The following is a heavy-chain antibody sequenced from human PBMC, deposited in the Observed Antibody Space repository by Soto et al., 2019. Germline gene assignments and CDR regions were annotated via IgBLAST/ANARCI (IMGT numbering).Heavy chain of an antibody. CDR2: ISGSGGSK. V-gene: IGHV3-23*01. D-gene: IGHD6-6*01. CDR3: AKALYSSLDAFDI. Sequence: EVQLLESGGGLVQPGGSLRLSCAASGFTFSSYAMSWVRQAPGKGLEWVSAISGSGGSKYYADSVKGRFTISRDNSKNTLYLQMNSLRAEDTAVYYCAKALYSSLDAFDIWGQGTMVTVSS. CDR1: GFTFSSYA. J-gene: IGHJ3*02.